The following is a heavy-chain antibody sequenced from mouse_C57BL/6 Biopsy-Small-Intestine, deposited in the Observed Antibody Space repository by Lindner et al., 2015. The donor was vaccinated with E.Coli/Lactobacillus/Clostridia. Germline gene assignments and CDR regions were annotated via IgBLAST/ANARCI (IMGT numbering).Heavy chain of an antibody. D-gene: IGHD2-3*01. CDR2: INPYNGDI. Sequence: VQLQESGPELVKPGASVKMSCKASGYSFTGYFMNWVKQSHGKSLEWIGRINPYNGDIFCNQKFKGKATLTVDKSSSTAHMELRSLTSEDSALYYCARGIYDGYYAFAYWGQGTLVTVSA. J-gene: IGHJ3*01. CDR1: GYSFTGYF. V-gene: IGHV1-20*01. CDR3: ARGIYDGYYAFAY.